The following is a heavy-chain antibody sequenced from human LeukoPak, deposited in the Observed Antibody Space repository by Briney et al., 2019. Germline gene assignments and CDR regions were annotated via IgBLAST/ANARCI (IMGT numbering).Heavy chain of an antibody. Sequence: GGSLRLSCAASGFTFSSNWMSWVRQAPEKGLEWVANIKQDGSEKYYADSVEGRFSISRDNAKNSLYLQMNSLRAEDTAVYYCVRHLTYFDYWGQGTLVTVSS. J-gene: IGHJ4*02. CDR1: GFTFSSNW. V-gene: IGHV3-7*01. CDR2: IKQDGSEK. CDR3: VRHLTYFDY. D-gene: IGHD4/OR15-4a*01.